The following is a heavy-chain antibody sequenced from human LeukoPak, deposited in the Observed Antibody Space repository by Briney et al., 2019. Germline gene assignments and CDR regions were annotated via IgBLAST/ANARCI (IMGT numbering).Heavy chain of an antibody. D-gene: IGHD5-24*01. V-gene: IGHV4-34*01. J-gene: IGHJ4*02. CDR3: ARARKRQLNY. Sequence: SETLSLTCAVYGGSFSGYYWSWIRQPPGKGLEWIGEINHSGSTNYNPSLKSRVTISVDTSKNQFSLKLSSVTAADTAVYYCARARKRQLNYWGQGTLVTVSS. CDR2: INHSGST. CDR1: GGSFSGYY.